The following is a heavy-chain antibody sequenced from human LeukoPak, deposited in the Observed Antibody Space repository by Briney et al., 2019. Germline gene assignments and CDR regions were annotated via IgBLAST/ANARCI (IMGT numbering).Heavy chain of an antibody. Sequence: GGSLRLSCAASGFTFSSYWMSWVRQAPGKGLEWVANIKQDGSEKNYVDSVKGRFTISRDNSKNTLYLQMNSLRAEDTAVYYCARARSSSWYIGPDYWGQGTLVTVSS. CDR3: ARARSSSWYIGPDY. CDR2: IKQDGSEK. D-gene: IGHD6-13*01. CDR1: GFTFSSYW. V-gene: IGHV3-7*04. J-gene: IGHJ4*02.